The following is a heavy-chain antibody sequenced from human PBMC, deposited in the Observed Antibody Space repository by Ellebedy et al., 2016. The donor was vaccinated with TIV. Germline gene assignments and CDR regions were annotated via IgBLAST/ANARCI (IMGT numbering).Heavy chain of an antibody. J-gene: IGHJ6*02. D-gene: IGHD1-26*01. Sequence: GESLKISCAASGFTFSSYSMNWVRQAPGKGLEWVSSISSSSSYIYYADSVKGRFTISRDNAKNSLYLQMNNLRAEDTAVYYCARDFGELPYYYYYGMDVWGQGTTVTVSS. CDR1: GFTFSSYS. CDR3: ARDFGELPYYYYYGMDV. V-gene: IGHV3-21*01. CDR2: ISSSSSYI.